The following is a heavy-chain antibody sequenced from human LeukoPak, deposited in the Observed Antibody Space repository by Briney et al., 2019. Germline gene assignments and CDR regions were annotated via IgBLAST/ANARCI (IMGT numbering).Heavy chain of an antibody. CDR2: INHSGST. J-gene: IGHJ4*02. CDR3: ARSPYYYDSSYPYYFDY. V-gene: IGHV4-34*01. D-gene: IGHD3-22*01. Sequence: SETLSLTSAVYGGSFSGYYWSWIRQPPGKGLEWIGEINHSGSTNYNPSLKSRVTISVDTSKNQFSLKLSSVTAADTAVYYCARSPYYYDSSYPYYFDYWGQGTLVTVSS. CDR1: GGSFSGYY.